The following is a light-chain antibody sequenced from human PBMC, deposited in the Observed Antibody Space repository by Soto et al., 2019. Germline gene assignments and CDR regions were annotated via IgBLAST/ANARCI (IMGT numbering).Light chain of an antibody. V-gene: IGLV2-14*01. J-gene: IGLJ1*01. CDR2: EVS. CDR3: SSYASTNTLV. CDR1: SSDVGAYKY. Sequence: QSVLTQPASVSGSPGQSITISCTGTSSDVGAYKYVSWYQQHPGKAPKLIIYEVSNRPSGVSNRFSGSKSGNTASVTISGLQIEDEADYYCSSYASTNTLVFGTGTKVTAL.